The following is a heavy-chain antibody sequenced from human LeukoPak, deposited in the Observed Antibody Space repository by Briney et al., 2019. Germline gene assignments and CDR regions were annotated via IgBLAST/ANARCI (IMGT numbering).Heavy chain of an antibody. CDR2: ITNIGADT. Sequence: GGSLRLSRAASGFTFSSYTMTWVPQAPGKGLEWVSTITNIGADTYYADSVKGRFTISRDNSKNTLYLHMHSLRAEGSAIYYCAKYSERYCGGDCFPWGQGTLVSVSS. CDR3: AKYSERYCGGDCFP. D-gene: IGHD2-21*02. J-gene: IGHJ5*02. V-gene: IGHV3-23*01. CDR1: GFTFSSYT.